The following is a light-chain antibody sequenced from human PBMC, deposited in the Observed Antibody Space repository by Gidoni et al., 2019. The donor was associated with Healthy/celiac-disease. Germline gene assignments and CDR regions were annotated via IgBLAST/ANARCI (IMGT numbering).Light chain of an antibody. CDR3: QQYDNLLT. CDR2: DAS. Sequence: DIQMTQSPSSLSASVGDRVTISCQASQDISNYLNWYQQKPGKAPKLLIYDASNLETGVPSRFSGSGSGTDFTCTINSLQPEDIATYYCQQYDNLLTFGQGTRLEIK. V-gene: IGKV1-33*01. J-gene: IGKJ5*01. CDR1: QDISNY.